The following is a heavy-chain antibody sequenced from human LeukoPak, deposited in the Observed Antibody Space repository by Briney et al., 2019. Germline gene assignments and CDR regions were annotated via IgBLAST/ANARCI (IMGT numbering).Heavy chain of an antibody. CDR3: ARLWDGDLDY. J-gene: IGHJ4*02. V-gene: IGHV4-59*01. CDR2: IYYSGST. Sequence: PSETLSLTCTVTGGSISRYCWSWIRQPPGKGLEWIGYIYYSGSTNYNPSLKSRVTISVDTSKNQVSLKLSSVTAADTAVYYCARLWDGDLDYWGQGTLVTVSS. D-gene: IGHD4-17*01. CDR1: GGSISRYC.